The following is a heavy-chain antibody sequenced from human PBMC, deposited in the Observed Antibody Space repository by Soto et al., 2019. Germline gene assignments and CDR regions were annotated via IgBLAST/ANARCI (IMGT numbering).Heavy chain of an antibody. J-gene: IGHJ6*02. CDR1: GFTFSSCA. D-gene: IGHD6-13*01. CDR3: AKVLAAAGRGSYYYYYGMDV. Sequence: GGSLRLSCAASGFTFSSCAMSWVRQAPGKGLEWVSAISGSGGSTYYADSVKGRFTISRDNSKNTLYLQMNSLRAEDTAVYYCAKVLAAAGRGSYYYYYGMDVWGQGTTVTVSS. CDR2: ISGSGGST. V-gene: IGHV3-23*01.